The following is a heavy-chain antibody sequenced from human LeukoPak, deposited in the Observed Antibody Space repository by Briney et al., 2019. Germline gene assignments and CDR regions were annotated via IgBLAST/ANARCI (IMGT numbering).Heavy chain of an antibody. J-gene: IGHJ4*02. Sequence: GGSLRLSCAASGFTFSSYSMNWVRQAPGKGLEWVSSITSSSTYIYYADSMKGRFTISRDNAKNSLYLQMNSLRAEDTAVYYCAKTAVSYDYLWGSYRDTYYFDYWGQGTLVTVSS. CDR2: ITSSSTYI. CDR3: AKTAVSYDYLWGSYRDTYYFDY. V-gene: IGHV3-21*01. CDR1: GFTFSSYS. D-gene: IGHD3-16*02.